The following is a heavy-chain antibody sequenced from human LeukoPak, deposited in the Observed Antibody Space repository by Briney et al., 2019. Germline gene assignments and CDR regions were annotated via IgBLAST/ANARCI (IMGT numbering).Heavy chain of an antibody. CDR2: IIPIFGTA. CDR3: ARVRSSNSGGSGWYYFDY. Sequence: SVKASCKASGGTFISYAISWVRQAPGQGLEWMGGIIPIFGTANYAQKFQGRVTITADESTSTAYRELSSLRSEDTAVYYCARVRSSNSGGSGWYYFDYWGQGTLVTVSS. V-gene: IGHV1-69*01. D-gene: IGHD6-19*01. J-gene: IGHJ4*02. CDR1: GGTFISYA.